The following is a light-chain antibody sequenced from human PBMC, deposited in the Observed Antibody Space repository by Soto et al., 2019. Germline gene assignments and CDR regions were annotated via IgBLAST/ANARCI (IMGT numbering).Light chain of an antibody. CDR2: AAS. CDR1: QSVSIY. V-gene: IGKV1-39*01. Sequence: DVQMTQSPSSLSASVGDRVTITCRASQSVSIYLNWYQQKPGKAPNLLTYAASSLHSGVPSRFSGSGSGTDFTLTISSLQPEDFATYYCQQSFSSPPWTFGQGTKVDIK. J-gene: IGKJ1*01. CDR3: QQSFSSPPWT.